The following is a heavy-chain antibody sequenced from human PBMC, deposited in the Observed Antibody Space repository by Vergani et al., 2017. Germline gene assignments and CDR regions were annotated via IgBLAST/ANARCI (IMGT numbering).Heavy chain of an antibody. Sequence: HVQMVESGGGVVQPGRSLRLSCPVSGFRFSDYGMHWVRQAPGRGLEWVALISYDGDTTYYEDSVKGRFTISRDNSKNTLFLQMHSLRVEDTALYYCAKFPLNITTPDRGDFWGQGSLVTVSS. CDR3: AKFPLNITTPDRGDF. D-gene: IGHD1-1*01. V-gene: IGHV3-30*18. J-gene: IGHJ4*02. CDR1: GFRFSDYG. CDR2: ISYDGDTT.